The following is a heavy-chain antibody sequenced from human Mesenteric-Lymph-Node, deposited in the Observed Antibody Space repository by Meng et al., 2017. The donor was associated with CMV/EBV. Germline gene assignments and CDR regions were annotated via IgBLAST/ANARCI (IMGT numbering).Heavy chain of an antibody. CDR3: ARDRRIAAAQRAFDY. J-gene: IGHJ4*02. D-gene: IGHD6-13*01. Sequence: GESLKISCAASGFTFSSYAMHWVRQAPGKGLEWVAVISYDGSNKYYADSVKGRFTISRDNAKNSLYLQMNSLRAEDTAVYYCARDRRIAAAQRAFDYWGQGTLVTVSS. V-gene: IGHV3-30*04. CDR2: ISYDGSNK. CDR1: GFTFSSYA.